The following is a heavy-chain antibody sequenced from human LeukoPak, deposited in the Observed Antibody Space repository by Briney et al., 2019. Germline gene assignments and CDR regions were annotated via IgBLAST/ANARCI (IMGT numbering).Heavy chain of an antibody. V-gene: IGHV3-53*01. CDR2: ISSGDST. D-gene: IGHD3-22*01. Sequence: GGSLRLSCAASGFRVSSKYMAWVRQAPGKGLEWVTVISSGDSTYYADSVKGRFTISRDSSKNTLYLQMNTLRAEDTAVYYCARDAYRDYYDSNGYYYVGMDVWGQGTTVTVSS. CDR1: GFRVSSKY. CDR3: ARDAYRDYYDSNGYYYVGMDV. J-gene: IGHJ6*02.